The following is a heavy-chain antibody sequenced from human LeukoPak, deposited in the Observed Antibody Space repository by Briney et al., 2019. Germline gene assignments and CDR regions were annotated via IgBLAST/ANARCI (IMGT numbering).Heavy chain of an antibody. CDR2: INRSGEST. Sequence: GGTLRLSCAASGYTFSGFAMRWVRQAPGKGLEWVSSINRSGESTFYAGSVRASFTILRDNSKNTVSPQMESLRAEYTALYYCAKDYAVGSIDYWGQGTLVTVSS. CDR1: GYTFSGFA. V-gene: IGHV3-23*01. J-gene: IGHJ4*02. D-gene: IGHD3-16*01. CDR3: AKDYAVGSIDY.